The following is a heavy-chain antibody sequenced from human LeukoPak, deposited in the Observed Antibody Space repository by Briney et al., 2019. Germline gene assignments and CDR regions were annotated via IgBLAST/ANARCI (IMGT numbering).Heavy chain of an antibody. CDR2: ISAYNGNT. V-gene: IGHV1-18*01. D-gene: IGHD6-13*01. CDR3: ARDRAAAGTEDWFDP. J-gene: IGHJ5*02. Sequence: ASVKVSCKASGDTFTSYGISWVRQAPGQGLEWMGWISAYNGNTNYAQKLQGRVTMTTDTSTSTAYMELRSLRSDDTAVYYCARDRAAAGTEDWFDPWGQGTLVTVSS. CDR1: GDTFTSYG.